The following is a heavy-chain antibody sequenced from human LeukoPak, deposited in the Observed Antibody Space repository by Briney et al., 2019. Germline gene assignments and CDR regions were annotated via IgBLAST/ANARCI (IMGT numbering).Heavy chain of an antibody. CDR1: GGSISSYY. V-gene: IGHV4-59*01. CDR3: ARDISGSWNWFDP. CDR2: IYYSGST. D-gene: IGHD1-26*01. J-gene: IGHJ5*02. Sequence: SETLSLTCTVSGGSISSYYWSWIRQPPGKGLEWIGYIYYSGSTNYNPSLKSRVTISVDTSENQFSLKLSSVTAADTAVYYCARDISGSWNWFDPWGQGTLVTVSS.